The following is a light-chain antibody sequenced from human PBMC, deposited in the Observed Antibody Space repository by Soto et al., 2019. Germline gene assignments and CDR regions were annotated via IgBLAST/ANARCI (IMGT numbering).Light chain of an antibody. Sequence: QSALTQPASVSGSPGQSITISCTGTSSDVGGYNSVSWYQQHPGKAPKLMIYGVTNRPSGVSNRFSGSKSGNTASLTISGLQAEDEADYYCSSYTSSSTLVVFGGGTTLTVL. CDR2: GVT. CDR3: SSYTSSSTLVV. V-gene: IGLV2-14*01. CDR1: SSDVGGYNS. J-gene: IGLJ2*01.